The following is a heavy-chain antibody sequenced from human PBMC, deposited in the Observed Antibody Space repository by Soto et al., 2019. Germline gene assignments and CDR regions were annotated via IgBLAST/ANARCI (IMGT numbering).Heavy chain of an antibody. CDR2: IYYSGST. V-gene: IGHV4-39*01. J-gene: IGHJ3*02. CDR1: GGSISSSSYY. Sequence: SETLSLTCTVSGGSISSSSYYWGWIRQPPGKGLEWIGSIYYSGSTYYNPSLKSRVTISVDTSKNQFSLKLSSVTAADTAVYYCARHFDHDYGDYYDAFDIWGQGTMVTVSS. CDR3: ARHFDHDYGDYYDAFDI. D-gene: IGHD4-17*01.